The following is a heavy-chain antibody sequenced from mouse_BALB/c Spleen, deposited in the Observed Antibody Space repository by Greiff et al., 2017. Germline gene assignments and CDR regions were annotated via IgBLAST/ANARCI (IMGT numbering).Heavy chain of an antibody. J-gene: IGHJ4*01. CDR3: ARREDYDDYAMDY. Sequence: VKLMESGPGILQPSQTLSLTCSFSGFSLSTSGMGVSWIRQPSGKGLEWLAHIYWDDDKRYNPSLKSRLTISKDTSSNQVFLKITSVDTADTATYYCARREDYDDYAMDYWGQGTSVTVSS. CDR1: GFSLSTSGMG. D-gene: IGHD2-4*01. V-gene: IGHV8-12*01. CDR2: IYWDDDK.